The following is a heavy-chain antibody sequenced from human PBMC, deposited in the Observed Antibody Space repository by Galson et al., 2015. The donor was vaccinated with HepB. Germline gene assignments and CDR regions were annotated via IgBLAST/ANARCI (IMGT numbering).Heavy chain of an antibody. D-gene: IGHD4-17*01. CDR1: GGSISSSSYY. Sequence: ETLSLTCAVSGGSISSSSYYWGWIRQPPEKGLEWVGTIYYTGSTYYNPSLKSRVTFSVDTSKNQFSLNLSSVTAADTAVYYCARAPDYGDYIWFDPWGQGTLVTVSS. CDR3: ARAPDYGDYIWFDP. J-gene: IGHJ5*02. CDR2: IYYTGST. V-gene: IGHV4-39*07.